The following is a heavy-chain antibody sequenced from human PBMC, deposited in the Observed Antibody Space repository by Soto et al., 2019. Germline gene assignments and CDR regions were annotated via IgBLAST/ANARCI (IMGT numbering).Heavy chain of an antibody. CDR2: ISYSGSS. V-gene: IGHV4-31*03. Sequence: PSETLSLTCTVSGGSNIRDGYYWSWVRQHPGKGLEWIAYISYSGSSYSNPSLKSRVTISADTSKNQFSLRLTSVTAADTAVYFCARATPAGSADFWGQGTLGTVAS. J-gene: IGHJ4*02. CDR1: GGSNIRDGYY. CDR3: ARATPAGSADF. D-gene: IGHD2-2*01.